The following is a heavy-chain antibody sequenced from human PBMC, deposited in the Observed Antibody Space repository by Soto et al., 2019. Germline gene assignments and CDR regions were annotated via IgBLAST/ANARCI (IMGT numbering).Heavy chain of an antibody. Sequence: GESLKISCKGSGYNFTTFWIGWVRQVPGKGLEWMGIIYPGDSETKYSPDFEGQVTISADRSANTAYLQWSSLKASDTAIYYCARQWTSSGSFRFVDHWGRNPGHRLL. V-gene: IGHV5-51*01. CDR3: ARQWTSSGSFRFVDH. D-gene: IGHD1-26*01. J-gene: IGHJ4*01. CDR1: GYNFTTFW. CDR2: IYPGDSET.